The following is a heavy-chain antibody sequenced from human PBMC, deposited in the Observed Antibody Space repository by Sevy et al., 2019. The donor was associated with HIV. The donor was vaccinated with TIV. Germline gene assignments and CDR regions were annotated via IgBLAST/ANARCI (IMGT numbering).Heavy chain of an antibody. Sequence: GGSLRLSCAASGFTFSSYSMNWVRQAPGKGLEWVSSISSSSSYIYYADSVKGRFTISRDNAKNSLYLQMNSLRAEDTAVYYCARVIYYDSSGYSPPGYWGQGTLVTVSS. D-gene: IGHD3-22*01. CDR3: ARVIYYDSSGYSPPGY. V-gene: IGHV3-21*01. CDR2: ISSSSSYI. CDR1: GFTFSSYS. J-gene: IGHJ4*02.